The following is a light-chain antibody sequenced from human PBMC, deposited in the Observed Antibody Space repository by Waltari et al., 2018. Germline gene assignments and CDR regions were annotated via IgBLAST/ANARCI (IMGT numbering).Light chain of an antibody. V-gene: IGLV1-51*01. CDR3: GTWDSSLSAGV. CDR2: DNN. CDR1: SSNIGNNY. Sequence: QSVLTQPPSVSAAPGQKVTISCSGSSSNIGNNYVSWYQQLPGTAPKVLIYDNNKRPSGFPDRFAGSKSGTSATLGITRLQTEDEADYYCGTWDSSLSAGVFGGGTKLTVL. J-gene: IGLJ2*01.